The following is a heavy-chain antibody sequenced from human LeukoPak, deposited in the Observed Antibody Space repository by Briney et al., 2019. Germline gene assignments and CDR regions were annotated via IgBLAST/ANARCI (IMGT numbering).Heavy chain of an antibody. Sequence: GGALRLSCADSGFTFSTYSMNWVRQAPGKGLEWVSYINCNTTYIYYANSVKVRFTISRDNAKNPLYLQMNSLRAEDTSVYYCARDRGYCSGGSCYSNAFDIWGQGTMVTVS. CDR2: INCNTTYI. V-gene: IGHV3-21*01. CDR1: GFTFSTYS. J-gene: IGHJ3*02. D-gene: IGHD2-15*01. CDR3: ARDRGYCSGGSCYSNAFDI.